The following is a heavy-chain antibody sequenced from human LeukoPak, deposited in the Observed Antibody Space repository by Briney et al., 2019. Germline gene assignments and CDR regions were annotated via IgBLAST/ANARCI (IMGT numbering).Heavy chain of an antibody. CDR1: GFTFSTYA. CDR2: ISGGRGST. Sequence: TGGSLRLSCAASGFTFSTYAMSWVRQAPGKGLEFVSAISGGRGSTYYADSVKGRFTISRDNSRNTVYLQMNSLRAEDTALYYCAKDPNGDYIGAFDIWGQGTMVTVSS. J-gene: IGHJ3*02. D-gene: IGHD4-17*01. V-gene: IGHV3-23*01. CDR3: AKDPNGDYIGAFDI.